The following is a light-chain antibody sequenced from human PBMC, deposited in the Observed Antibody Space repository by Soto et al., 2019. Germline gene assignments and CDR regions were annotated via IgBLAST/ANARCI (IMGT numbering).Light chain of an antibody. CDR1: SSDVGGYNS. CDR3: SSYVGSNTYV. J-gene: IGLJ1*01. V-gene: IGLV2-8*01. Sequence: QSALTQPPSASGSPGQSVTISCTGTSSDVGGYNSVSWYQQHPGKAPKLMIYEVTKRPSGVPDRSSGSKSGYTASLTVSGLQAEDDADYYCSSYVGSNTYVFGTGTKVTVL. CDR2: EVT.